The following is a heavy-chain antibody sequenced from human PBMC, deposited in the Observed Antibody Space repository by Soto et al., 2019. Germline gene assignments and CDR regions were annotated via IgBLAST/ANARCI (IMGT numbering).Heavy chain of an antibody. D-gene: IGHD3-10*01. CDR3: AIQGFGATHGLVDV. CDR2: IYYSGST. V-gene: IGHV4-31*03. J-gene: IGHJ6*02. Sequence: SETLSLTCTVSGGSISSGGYYWSWIRQHPGKGLEWIGYIYYSGSTYYNPSLKSRVTISVDTSKNQFSLKLSSVTAADTAVYYCAIQGFGATHGLVDVWGQGTTVTVSS. CDR1: GGSISSGGYY.